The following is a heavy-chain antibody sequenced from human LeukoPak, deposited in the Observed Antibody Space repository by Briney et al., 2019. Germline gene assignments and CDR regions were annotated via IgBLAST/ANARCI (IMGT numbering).Heavy chain of an antibody. D-gene: IGHD3-10*01. CDR2: IYSDGRT. Sequence: GGSLRLSCAASGFTFSTNYMSWVRQAPGKGLEWVSVIYSDGRTYYTDSVKGRFTISRDNSKNTLYLQMNSLRAEDTAVYYCARDSGRFDVFDIWGQGTMVTVSS. CDR1: GFTFSTNY. V-gene: IGHV3-53*01. J-gene: IGHJ3*02. CDR3: ARDSGRFDVFDI.